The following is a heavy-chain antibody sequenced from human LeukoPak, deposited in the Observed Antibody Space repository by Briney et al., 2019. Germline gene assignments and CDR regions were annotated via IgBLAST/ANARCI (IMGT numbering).Heavy chain of an antibody. CDR1: GFIFSSYG. D-gene: IGHD1-26*01. CDR3: AKDYSPLWYSGNYGAGQ. V-gene: IGHV3-30*18. J-gene: IGHJ4*02. Sequence: GGSLRLSCAASGFIFSSYGMHWVRQAPGKGLEWVAVISYDGSNQYYGDSVKGRFTISRDNSKNTLHAQMNSLTTEDTAVYYCAKDYSPLWYSGNYGAGQWGQGTLVTVFS. CDR2: ISYDGSNQ.